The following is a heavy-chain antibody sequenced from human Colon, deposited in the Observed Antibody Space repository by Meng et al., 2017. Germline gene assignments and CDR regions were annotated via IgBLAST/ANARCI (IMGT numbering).Heavy chain of an antibody. Sequence: SVKVSCKASGGTFSSYAISWVRQAPGQGLEWMGGIIPIFGTANYAQKFQGRVTITADESTSTAYMELSSLRSEDTAVYYCARDPTLYCSGGSCYERGGFAYWGQGTLVTVSS. CDR1: GGTFSSYA. CDR3: ARDPTLYCSGGSCYERGGFAY. J-gene: IGHJ4*02. D-gene: IGHD2-15*01. CDR2: IIPIFGTA. V-gene: IGHV1-69*13.